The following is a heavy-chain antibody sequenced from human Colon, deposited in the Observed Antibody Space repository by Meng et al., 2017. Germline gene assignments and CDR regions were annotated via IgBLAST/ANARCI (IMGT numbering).Heavy chain of an antibody. Sequence: EVQRVEAGGGLRQPGGSLRLSCAASGFMFSRYWMHWVRQVPGKGLVWVSRINSYGTITNYADSVKGRFTISRDNAKNTLYLQMDSLRAEDTAVYYCTRYYDATVPFDHWGQGTLVTVSS. CDR3: TRYYDATVPFDH. V-gene: IGHV3-74*01. CDR2: INSYGTIT. J-gene: IGHJ4*02. CDR1: GFMFSRYW. D-gene: IGHD3-16*01.